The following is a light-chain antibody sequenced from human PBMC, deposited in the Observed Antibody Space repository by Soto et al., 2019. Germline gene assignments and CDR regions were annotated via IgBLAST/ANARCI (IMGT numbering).Light chain of an antibody. CDR2: GAS. Sequence: EIVMTQSPATLSVSPGERATLSCRASQSVSNNLAWYQKKPGQAPRLLIYGASTRATGIPARFSGSGSGTEFTLNNSSLPAEEFSIYYLQEDKYRVTFGQRNRVEIK. J-gene: IGKJ1*01. CDR1: QSVSNN. CDR3: QEDKYRVT. V-gene: IGKV3-15*01.